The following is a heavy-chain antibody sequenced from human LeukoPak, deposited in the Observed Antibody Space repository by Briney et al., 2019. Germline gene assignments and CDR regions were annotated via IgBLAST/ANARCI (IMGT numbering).Heavy chain of an antibody. J-gene: IGHJ4*02. CDR3: ASSRYFDWLLLD. V-gene: IGHV3-64*01. Sequence: GGSLRLSCAASGFTFSSYAMHWVRQAPGKGLEYVSAISSNGGSTYYANSVKGRFTISRDNSKNTLYLQMGSLRAEDMAAYYCASSRYFDWLLLDWGQGTLVTVSS. CDR2: ISSNGGST. D-gene: IGHD3-9*01. CDR1: GFTFSSYA.